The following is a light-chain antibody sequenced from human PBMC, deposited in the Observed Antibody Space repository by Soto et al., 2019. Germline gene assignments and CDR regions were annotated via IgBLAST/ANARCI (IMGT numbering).Light chain of an antibody. J-gene: IGKJ2*01. Sequence: EIVLTQSPGTLSLSPGDRATLSCLASQSVINNYLAWYQQKSGQAPSLLIYGASCRATGIPDRFSSSWSGTDFTVTISRLEPEDFAVYYCQQSYRSSYTFVQRTKLEIK. V-gene: IGKV3-20*01. CDR3: QQSYRSSYT. CDR2: GAS. CDR1: QSVINNY.